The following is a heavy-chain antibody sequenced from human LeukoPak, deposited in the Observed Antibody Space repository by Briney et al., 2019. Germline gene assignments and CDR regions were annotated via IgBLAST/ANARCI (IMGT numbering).Heavy chain of an antibody. Sequence: SVKLSCQASGGTFSSYAISWVRQAPGQGLEWMGGIIPIFGTANYAQKCKGRITITADESTSTAYMELSSLISEDTAVYYCARDYLVVATITETYYYYCGMDVWGKGTTVTVSS. CDR1: GGTFSSYA. CDR3: ARDYLVVATITETYYYYCGMDV. D-gene: IGHD5-12*01. V-gene: IGHV1-69*01. CDR2: IIPIFGTA. J-gene: IGHJ6*04.